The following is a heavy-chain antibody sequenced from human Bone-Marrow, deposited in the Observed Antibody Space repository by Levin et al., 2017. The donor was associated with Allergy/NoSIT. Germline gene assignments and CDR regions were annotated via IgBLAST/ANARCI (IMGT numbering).Heavy chain of an antibody. CDR1: GFTFSTYW. CDR2: INEDGSTT. Sequence: AGGSLRLSCAASGFTFSTYWMHWVRQGPGKGLVWVSRINEDGSTTNYADTVKGRFTISRDNARNTLYLQMNNLRAEDTAVYYCVRDLAGRDGNWGQGTLVTVSS. V-gene: IGHV3-74*01. D-gene: IGHD2-21*02. J-gene: IGHJ4*02. CDR3: VRDLAGRDGN.